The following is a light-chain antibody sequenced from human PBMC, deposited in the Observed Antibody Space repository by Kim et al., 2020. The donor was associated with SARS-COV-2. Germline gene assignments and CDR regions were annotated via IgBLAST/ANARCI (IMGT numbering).Light chain of an antibody. V-gene: IGKV3-15*01. Sequence: EIVMTQPPATLSVSPGERATLSCMAGQSVSSRLAWYQQKPGQAPRLLIYGAFTRATGIPARFSGSGSETEFTLTISRLQSEDFTVYYCNQYNKWPLTFGGGTKLEI. CDR2: GAF. J-gene: IGKJ4*01. CDR3: NQYNKWPLT. CDR1: QSVSSR.